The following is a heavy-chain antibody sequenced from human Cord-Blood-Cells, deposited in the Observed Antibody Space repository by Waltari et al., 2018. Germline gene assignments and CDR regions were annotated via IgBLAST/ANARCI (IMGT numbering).Heavy chain of an antibody. J-gene: IGHJ6*02. D-gene: IGHD3-16*01. V-gene: IGHV4-39*01. CDR3: ARQFMITFGGVIGYYYGMDV. CDR2: IYYSGST. CDR1: GGSISSSSYY. Sequence: QLQLQESGPGLVKPSETLSLTCTVSGGSISSSSYYLGWIRQPPGKGPEWIGSIYYSGSTYYNPSLKSRVTISVDTSKNQFSLKLSSVTAADTAVYYCARQFMITFGGVIGYYYGMDVWGQGTTVTVSS.